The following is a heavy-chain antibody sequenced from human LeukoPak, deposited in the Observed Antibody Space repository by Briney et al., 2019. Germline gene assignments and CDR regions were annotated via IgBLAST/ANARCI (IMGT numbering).Heavy chain of an antibody. D-gene: IGHD4-23*01. CDR1: GGSVSRYY. Sequence: SEALSLTCTVSGGSVSRYYWSWIRQPPGKGLEWIGYAIYSGSSTYNPSLKSRVTISVDTSKNQFSLNVSSVTAADTAVYYCARLGYGGDPVDYCGQGTLVSVSS. J-gene: IGHJ4*02. V-gene: IGHV4-59*08. CDR3: ARLGYGGDPVDY. CDR2: AIYSGSS.